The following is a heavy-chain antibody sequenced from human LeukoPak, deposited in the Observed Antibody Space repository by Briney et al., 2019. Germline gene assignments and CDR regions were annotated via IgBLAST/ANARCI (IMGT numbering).Heavy chain of an antibody. CDR3: ARDRRVVAGTEGFDY. CDR1: GGSISSGGYY. V-gene: IGHV4-31*03. J-gene: IGHJ4*02. D-gene: IGHD2-15*01. CDR2: IYYSGST. Sequence: SQTLSLTCTVSGGSISSGGYYWSWIRQHPGTGLEWIGYIYYSGSTYYNPSLKSRVTISVDTSKNQFSLKLSSVTAADTAVYYCARDRRVVAGTEGFDYWGQGTLVTVSS.